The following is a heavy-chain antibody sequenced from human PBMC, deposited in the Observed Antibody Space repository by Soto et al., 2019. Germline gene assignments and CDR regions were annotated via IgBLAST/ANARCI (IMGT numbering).Heavy chain of an antibody. Sequence: EVQLLESGGGLVQPGGSLRLSCAASGFTFSSYAMNWVRQAPGKGLEWVSAISGSGGSTYYADSVKGRFTISRDSSKNTLYLEMNSLRAEDTAVYYCAKGNSWSPALVLDIWGQGTMVTVSS. J-gene: IGHJ3*02. CDR3: AKGNSWSPALVLDI. CDR1: GFTFSSYA. V-gene: IGHV3-23*01. CDR2: ISGSGGST. D-gene: IGHD1-7*01.